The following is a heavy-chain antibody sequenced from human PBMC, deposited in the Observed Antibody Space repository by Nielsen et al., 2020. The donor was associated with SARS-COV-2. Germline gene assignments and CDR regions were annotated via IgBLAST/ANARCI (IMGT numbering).Heavy chain of an antibody. CDR3: AKAPLPAAIPSAPFEY. CDR2: ISSSSSYI. Sequence: GESLKISCAASGFTFSSYSMNWVRQAPGKGLEWVSSISSSSSYIYYADSVKGRFTISRDNAKNSLYLQMNSLRAEDTAVYYCAKAPLPAAIPSAPFEYWGQGTLVTVSS. D-gene: IGHD2-2*01. V-gene: IGHV3-21*01. J-gene: IGHJ4*02. CDR1: GFTFSSYS.